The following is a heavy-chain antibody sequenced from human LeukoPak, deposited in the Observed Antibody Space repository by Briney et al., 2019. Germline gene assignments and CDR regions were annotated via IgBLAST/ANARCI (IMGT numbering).Heavy chain of an antibody. CDR1: GGSFSGYY. CDR2: INHSGST. D-gene: IGHD3-22*01. V-gene: IGHV4-34*01. J-gene: IGHJ4*02. CDR3: ARVQYYYDSSGYKDYFDY. Sequence: SETLSLTCAVYGGSFSGYYWSWIRQPPGKGLEWIGEINHSGSTNYNPSLKSRVTISVDTSKNQFSLKLSSVTAADTAVYYCARVQYYYDSSGYKDYFDYWGQGTLVTVSS.